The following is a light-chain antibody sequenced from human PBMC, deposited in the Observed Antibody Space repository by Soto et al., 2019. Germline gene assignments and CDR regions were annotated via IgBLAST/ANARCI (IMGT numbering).Light chain of an antibody. CDR1: SSDIGTYNL. CDR3: CSFAGRSTFYV. Sequence: QSALTQPASVSGSPGQSITISCTGTSSDIGTYNLVSWYQQHPGKAPKLMIYEGTKRPSGVSSRFSGSKSGNTASLTISGLQPEDGADYSCCSFAGRSTFYVFGTGTKLPAL. CDR2: EGT. V-gene: IGLV2-23*01. J-gene: IGLJ1*01.